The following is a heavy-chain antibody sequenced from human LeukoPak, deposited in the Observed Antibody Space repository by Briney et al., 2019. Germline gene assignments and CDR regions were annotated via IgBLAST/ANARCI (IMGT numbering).Heavy chain of an antibody. D-gene: IGHD3-22*01. CDR2: IHYSGST. V-gene: IGHV4-59*01. J-gene: IGHJ4*02. CDR1: GGSISSYY. Sequence: SETLSLTCTVSGGSISSYYWSWIRQPPGKGLEWIGYIHYSGSTHYNPSLKSRVTISVDTSKNQVSLKLRSVTAADTAVYYCARSDVPFYYYDYWGQGTLVTVSS. CDR3: ARSDVPFYYYDY.